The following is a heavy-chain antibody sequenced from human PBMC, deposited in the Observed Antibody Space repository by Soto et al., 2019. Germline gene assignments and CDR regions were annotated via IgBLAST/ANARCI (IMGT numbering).Heavy chain of an antibody. J-gene: IGHJ4*02. V-gene: IGHV4-34*01. CDR3: ANRRISGKLDD. Sequence: SETLSLTCAVYGGSFSGYYWSWIRQPPGKGLEWIWEINHSGSTNYNPSLKSRVTISVDTSKNQFSLKLSSVTAADTAVYYCANRRISGKLDDWGQGTLVTVSS. CDR2: INHSGST. D-gene: IGHD1-26*01. CDR1: GGSFSGYY.